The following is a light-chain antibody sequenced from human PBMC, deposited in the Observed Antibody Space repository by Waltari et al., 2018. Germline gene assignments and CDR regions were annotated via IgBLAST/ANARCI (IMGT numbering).Light chain of an antibody. Sequence: TVMTQSPATLPVSPGERATLSCRASQSVSNNLAWYQQKRGQPPRLLIYGASTRATGIPARFSGSGSGTEFTLTISSLQSEDFAVYHCQQYHNWPRTFGQGTKVEIK. V-gene: IGKV3-15*01. J-gene: IGKJ1*01. CDR2: GAS. CDR1: QSVSNN. CDR3: QQYHNWPRT.